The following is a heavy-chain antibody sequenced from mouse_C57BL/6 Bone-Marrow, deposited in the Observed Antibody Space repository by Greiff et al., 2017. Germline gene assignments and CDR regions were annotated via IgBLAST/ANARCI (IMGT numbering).Heavy chain of an antibody. Sequence: QVQLQQSGAELVKPGASVKLSCKASGYTFTSYWMQWVKQRPGQGLEWIGEIDPSDSYTNYNPKFKGKATLTVDTSSSTAYMQISSLTSEDSAVYYCASEGYRSYWYFDVWGTGTTVTVSS. CDR3: ASEGYRSYWYFDV. V-gene: IGHV1-50*01. CDR1: GYTFTSYW. J-gene: IGHJ1*03. CDR2: IDPSDSYT. D-gene: IGHD2-2*01.